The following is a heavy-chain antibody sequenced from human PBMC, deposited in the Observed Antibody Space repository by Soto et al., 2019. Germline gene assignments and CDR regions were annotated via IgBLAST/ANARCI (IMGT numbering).Heavy chain of an antibody. Sequence: SETLSLTCTVSGGSISSSSYYWGWIRQPPGKGLEWIGSIYYSGSTYYNPSLKSRVTISVDTSKNQFSLKLSSVTAADTAVYYCARKRSYSSGWVYYYYYGMDVWGQGXTVTVYS. D-gene: IGHD6-19*01. V-gene: IGHV4-39*01. CDR3: ARKRSYSSGWVYYYYYGMDV. CDR1: GGSISSSSYY. J-gene: IGHJ6*02. CDR2: IYYSGST.